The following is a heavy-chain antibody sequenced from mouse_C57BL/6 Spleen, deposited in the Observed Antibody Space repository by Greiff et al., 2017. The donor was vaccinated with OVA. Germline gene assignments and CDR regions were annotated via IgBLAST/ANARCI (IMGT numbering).Heavy chain of an antibody. Sequence: VQLQQPGAELVRPGSSVKLSCKASGYTFTSYWMHWVKQRPIQGLEWIGNIDPSDSETHYNQKFKDKATLTVDKSSSTAYMQLSSLTSEDSAVYYCVRGGTAQAQFAYWGQGTLVTVSA. CDR1: GYTFTSYW. J-gene: IGHJ3*01. V-gene: IGHV1-52*01. CDR2: IDPSDSET. D-gene: IGHD3-2*02. CDR3: VRGGTAQAQFAY.